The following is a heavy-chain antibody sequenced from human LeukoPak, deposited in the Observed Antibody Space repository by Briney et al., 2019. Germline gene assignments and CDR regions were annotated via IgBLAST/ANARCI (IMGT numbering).Heavy chain of an antibody. D-gene: IGHD3-16*01. J-gene: IGHJ4*02. V-gene: IGHV3-30*18. CDR3: AKDFGEGGVDY. CDR1: GFTFSSSA. Sequence: PGGSLRLSCAASGFTFSSSAMSWVRQAPGKGLEWVAVISYEGSNKYYADSVKGRFTISRDNSKNTLYLQMNSLRAEDTAVYYCAKDFGEGGVDYWGQGTLVTVSS. CDR2: ISYEGSNK.